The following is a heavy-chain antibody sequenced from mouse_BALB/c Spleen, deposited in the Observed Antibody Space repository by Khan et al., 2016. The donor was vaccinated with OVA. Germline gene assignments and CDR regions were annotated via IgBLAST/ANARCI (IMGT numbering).Heavy chain of an antibody. CDR3: AKNYRYDVYFDY. D-gene: IGHD2-14*01. CDR2: IYPFNDDT. Sequence: VQLQQSGPELVKPGASVKMSCEASGYTFTSYVIHWVKQKSGQGLEWIGYIYPFNDDTKYNEKFKGKATLTSDTSSSTAYMELRSLTSEDSAVYYCAKNYRYDVYFDYWGQGTTLTVSS. CDR1: GYTFTSYV. J-gene: IGHJ2*01. V-gene: IGHV1S136*01.